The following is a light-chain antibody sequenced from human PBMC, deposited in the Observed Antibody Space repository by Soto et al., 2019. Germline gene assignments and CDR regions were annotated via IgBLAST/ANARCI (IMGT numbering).Light chain of an antibody. CDR1: QSVSSN. Sequence: EIVMTQSPATLSVSPGERATLSCRASQSVSSNLAWYQQKPDQAPRLLIYGASTRATGIPARFSGSGSGTEFTLTISSLQSEDFVVYDCQQYNNWPRTFGPGTKVDIK. V-gene: IGKV3-15*01. J-gene: IGKJ3*01. CDR3: QQYNNWPRT. CDR2: GAS.